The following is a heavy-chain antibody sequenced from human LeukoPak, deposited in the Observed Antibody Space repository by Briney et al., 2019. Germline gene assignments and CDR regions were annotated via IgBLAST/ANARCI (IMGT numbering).Heavy chain of an antibody. J-gene: IGHJ4*02. Sequence: KAGESLKISCKASGYTFTTYWIGWVRQMPGKGLEWMGIIYPGDSQTTYSPSFQGQVTISADKSSNTAYLQWNSLQASDTAMYYCARRRSHDYNNYAQYYFDYWGQGTLVTVSS. CDR1: GYTFTTYW. CDR2: IYPGDSQT. D-gene: IGHD4-11*01. CDR3: ARRRSHDYNNYAQYYFDY. V-gene: IGHV5-51*01.